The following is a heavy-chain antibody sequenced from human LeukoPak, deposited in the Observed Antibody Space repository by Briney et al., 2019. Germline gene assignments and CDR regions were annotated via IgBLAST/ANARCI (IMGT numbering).Heavy chain of an antibody. Sequence: GGSLRFSCAASGFTFSSYAMSWVRQAPGKGLNWVSATSGGGGAYYADSVKGRITISRDNSKNTLYLQMNSLRAEDTAIYYCAKSFAGAVAGSRGLDYWGQGTLVTVSS. V-gene: IGHV3-23*01. CDR2: TSGGGGA. CDR1: GFTFSSYA. CDR3: AKSFAGAVAGSRGLDY. J-gene: IGHJ4*02. D-gene: IGHD6-19*01.